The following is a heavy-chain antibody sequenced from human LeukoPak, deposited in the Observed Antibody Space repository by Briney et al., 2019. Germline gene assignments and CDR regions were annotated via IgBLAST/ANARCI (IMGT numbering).Heavy chain of an antibody. V-gene: IGHV1-2*02. CDR1: GYTFTGYY. D-gene: IGHD3-22*01. CDR2: INPDSGGT. Sequence: ASVKVSCKASGYTFTGYYMRWVRQAPGQGLEWMGWINPDSGGTKYAQKFQGRVTMTRDTSISTAYMELSRLRSDDTALYYCARVDDRGHYYDSSGPRKLFDYWGQGTLVTVSS. CDR3: ARVDDRGHYYDSSGPRKLFDY. J-gene: IGHJ4*02.